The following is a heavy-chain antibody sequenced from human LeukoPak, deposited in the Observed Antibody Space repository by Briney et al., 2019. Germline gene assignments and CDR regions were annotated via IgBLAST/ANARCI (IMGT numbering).Heavy chain of an antibody. D-gene: IGHD3-22*01. CDR1: GYTFTSYG. CDR2: ISAYNGNT. Sequence: ASVKVSCKASGYTFTSYGISWVRQAPGQGLEWMGWISAYNGNTNYAQKLQGRVTMTTDTSTSTAYMELRSLRSDDTAVYYCARVVYDSSGYYPPVDYWGQGTLDTVSS. J-gene: IGHJ4*02. V-gene: IGHV1-18*01. CDR3: ARVVYDSSGYYPPVDY.